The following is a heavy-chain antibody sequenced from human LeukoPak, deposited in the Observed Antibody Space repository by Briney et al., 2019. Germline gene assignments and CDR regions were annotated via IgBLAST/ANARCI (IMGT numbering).Heavy chain of an antibody. D-gene: IGHD5-24*01. V-gene: IGHV3-23*01. Sequence: GGSLRLSCAASGFTLTSYAMFWVRQAPGKGLEWVSALSGSGGCTYYADSVKGRFTISRDNSQSTLFLQMNSLRAEDTAVYYCAKDPRVGSRVATPCHWGQGTLVTVSS. CDR2: LSGSGGCT. CDR3: AKDPRVGSRVATPCH. J-gene: IGHJ4*02. CDR1: GFTLTSYA.